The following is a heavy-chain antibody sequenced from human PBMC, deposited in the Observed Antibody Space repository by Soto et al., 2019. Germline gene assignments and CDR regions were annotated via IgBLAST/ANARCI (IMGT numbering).Heavy chain of an antibody. CDR1: GFTFSSYA. J-gene: IGHJ3*02. CDR2: ISYDGSNK. CDR3: AREAFRGVIITSAFDI. Sequence: QVQLVESGGGVVQPGRSLRLSCAASGFTFSSYAMHWVRQAPGKGLEWVAVISYDGSNKYYADSVKGRFTISRDNSKNTLYLQMNSLRAEDTVVYYCAREAFRGVIITSAFDIWGQGTMVTVSS. V-gene: IGHV3-30-3*01. D-gene: IGHD3-10*01.